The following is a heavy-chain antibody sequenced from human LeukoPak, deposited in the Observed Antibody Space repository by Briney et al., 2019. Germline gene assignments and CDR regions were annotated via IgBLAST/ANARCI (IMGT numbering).Heavy chain of an antibody. D-gene: IGHD5-24*01. CDR2: IWYDGSNK. CDR1: GFTFSSYG. Sequence: PGGSLRLSCAASGFTFSSYGMHWVRQAPGKGLEWVAVIWYDGSNKYYADSVKGRFTISRDNSKNTLYLQMNSLRAEDTAVYYCARGPGRWLQLGNPADYWGQGTLVTVSS. J-gene: IGHJ4*02. CDR3: ARGPGRWLQLGNPADY. V-gene: IGHV3-33*01.